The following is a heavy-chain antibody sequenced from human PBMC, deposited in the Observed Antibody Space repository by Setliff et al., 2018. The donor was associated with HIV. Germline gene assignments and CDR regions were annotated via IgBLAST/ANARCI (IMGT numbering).Heavy chain of an antibody. CDR3: ARGVPLLPPHY. D-gene: IGHD2-21*02. J-gene: IGHJ4*02. Sequence: PSETLSLTCTVSGGSISSNNYYWGWIRQPPGKGLEWIGSIFYSETVYYGGRTYYSPSLKSRVTIPVDTSKSQFSLKLSSVTAADTAVYYCARGVPLLPPHYWGQGTLVTVSS. CDR1: GGSISSNNYY. CDR2: IFYSETVYYGGRT. V-gene: IGHV4-39*07.